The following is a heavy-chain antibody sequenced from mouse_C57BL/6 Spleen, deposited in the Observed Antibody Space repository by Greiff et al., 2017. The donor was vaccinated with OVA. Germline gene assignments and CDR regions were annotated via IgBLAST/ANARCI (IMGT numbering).Heavy chain of an antibody. D-gene: IGHD3-2*02. V-gene: IGHV5-4*01. CDR1: GFTFSSYA. CDR3: ARDTAQATAD. Sequence: EVQVVESGGGLVKPGGSLKLSCAASGFTFSSYAMSWVRQTPEKRLEWVATISDGGSYTYYPDNVKGRFTISRDNAKNNLYLQMSHLKCEDTAMYYCARDTAQATADWGQGTLVTVSA. J-gene: IGHJ3*01. CDR2: ISDGGSYT.